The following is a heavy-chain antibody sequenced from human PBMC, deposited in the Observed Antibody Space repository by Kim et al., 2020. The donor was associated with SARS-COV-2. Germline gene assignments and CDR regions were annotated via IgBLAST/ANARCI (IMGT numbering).Heavy chain of an antibody. V-gene: IGHV1-8*01. Sequence: KFQGRVTLTRNTSISTAYMELSSLRSEDTAVYYCARGLWFGELDGWFDPWGQGTLVTVSS. J-gene: IGHJ5*02. D-gene: IGHD3-10*01. CDR3: ARGLWFGELDGWFDP.